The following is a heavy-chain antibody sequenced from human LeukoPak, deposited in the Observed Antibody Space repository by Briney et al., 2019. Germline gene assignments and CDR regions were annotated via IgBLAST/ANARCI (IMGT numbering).Heavy chain of an antibody. D-gene: IGHD6-13*01. CDR3: ARALGSSWDSSLDS. CDR1: GFTFSNYS. CDR2: ISYDGSDE. Sequence: GRSLRLSCAASGFTFSNYSMRWVRQAPGKGLEWVALISYDGSDEKNADSVKGRFTISGDNTKNTLYLQMNSLRTEDTAVYYCARALGSSWDSSLDSWGQGTLVPVSS. J-gene: IGHJ4*02. V-gene: IGHV3-30*04.